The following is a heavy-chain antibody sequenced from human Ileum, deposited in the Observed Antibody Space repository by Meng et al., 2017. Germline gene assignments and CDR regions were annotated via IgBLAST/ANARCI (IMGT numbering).Heavy chain of an antibody. V-gene: IGHV4-4*02. D-gene: IGHD4-23*01. CDR3: ARHGGYSQDF. CDR1: SGSISSNTY. Sequence: AHVQESGPGLVRPSGTLSLTCAVSSGSISSNTYWSWVRQPPGKGLEWIGQISHSGSAYYNPSLKSRVTMSVDKSKSQFSLMLTSVTAADTAIYYCARHGGYSQDFWGQGTLVTVSS. CDR2: ISHSGSA. J-gene: IGHJ4*02.